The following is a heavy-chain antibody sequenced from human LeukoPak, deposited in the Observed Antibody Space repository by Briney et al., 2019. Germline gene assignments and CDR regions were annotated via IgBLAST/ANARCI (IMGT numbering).Heavy chain of an antibody. CDR2: INPNTGDT. V-gene: IGHV1-18*01. Sequence: ASVKVSCKASGYTLSSYHISWVRQAPGQGLEWMGWINPNTGDTIYAQRLQGRVIMTTDTSTSTAYMELRSLRFDDTAVYYCVREDWDGGTIIDSWGQGTLVTVSS. CDR3: VREDWDGGTIIDS. D-gene: IGHD1-14*01. J-gene: IGHJ4*02. CDR1: GYTLSSYH.